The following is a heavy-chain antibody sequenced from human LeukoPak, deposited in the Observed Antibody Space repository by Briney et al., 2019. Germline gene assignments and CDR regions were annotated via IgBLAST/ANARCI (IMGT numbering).Heavy chain of an antibody. CDR2: ISGSGGST. J-gene: IGHJ4*02. V-gene: IGHV3-23*01. D-gene: IGHD2-15*01. Sequence: PGGSLRLSCAASGFTFSSYAMSWVRQAPGKGLEWVSAISGSGGSTYYADSVKGRFTISRDNSKNTLYLQMNSLRAEDTAVYYCAKGLPAVVVVAAFVDYWGQGTLVTVSS. CDR3: AKGLPAVVVVAAFVDY. CDR1: GFTFSSYA.